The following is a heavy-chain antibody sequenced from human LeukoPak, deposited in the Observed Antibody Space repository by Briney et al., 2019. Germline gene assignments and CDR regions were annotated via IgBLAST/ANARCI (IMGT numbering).Heavy chain of an antibody. V-gene: IGHV4-4*07. J-gene: IGHJ4*02. D-gene: IGHD4-23*01. CDR3: ARGGKATVVTM. CDR2: IYSSGST. CDR1: GGSISSYY. Sequence: SETLSLTYTVSGGSISSYYWSWIRQPAGKGLEWIGRIYSSGSTNYNPSLKSRVSMSVDTSKNQFSLKLTSVTAADTAVYYCARGGKATVVTMWGQGILVTVSS.